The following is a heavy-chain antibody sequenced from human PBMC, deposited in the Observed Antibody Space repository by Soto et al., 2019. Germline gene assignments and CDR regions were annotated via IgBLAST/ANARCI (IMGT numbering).Heavy chain of an antibody. J-gene: IGHJ4*02. CDR3: ARSSITPRLFMYPFDY. D-gene: IGHD6-6*01. CDR2: IYYDGNT. CDR1: GGSITSSSHY. Sequence: SETLSFTCTVSGGSITSSSHYWGWIRQPPGKGLECIGNIYYDGNTYYNPSLKSRVTISLDTSKNQFSLRLNSVTAADTAVYYCARSSITPRLFMYPFDYWGQGTLVTVSS. V-gene: IGHV4-39*01.